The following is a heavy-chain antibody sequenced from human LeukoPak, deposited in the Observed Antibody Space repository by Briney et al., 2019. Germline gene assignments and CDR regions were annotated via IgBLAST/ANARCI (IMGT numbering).Heavy chain of an antibody. V-gene: IGHV3-23*01. CDR3: ARDGGNPTGDAFDI. CDR1: GFTFSSYA. Sequence: SGGSLRLSCAASGFTFSSYAMSWVRQAPGKGLGWVSAISGSGGSTYYADSVKGRFTISRDNSKNTLYLQMNSLRAEDTAVYYCARDGGNPTGDAFDIWGQGTMVTVSS. CDR2: ISGSGGST. J-gene: IGHJ3*02. D-gene: IGHD4-23*01.